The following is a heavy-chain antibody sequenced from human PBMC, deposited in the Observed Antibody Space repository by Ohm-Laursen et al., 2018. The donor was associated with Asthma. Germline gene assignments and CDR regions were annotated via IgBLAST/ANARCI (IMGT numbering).Heavy chain of an antibody. D-gene: IGHD1-1*01. Sequence: SLRLSCAASGYTFSRYSIHWVRQAPGKGLEWVSLINSAGDTKYADSVKGRFTFSRDNSKNTLFLQMDSLRVEDTAVYYCARGGGRYLIDDWGQGTVVTVSS. CDR3: ARGGGRYLIDD. CDR1: GYTFSRYS. V-gene: IGHV3-53*01. J-gene: IGHJ4*02. CDR2: INSAGDT.